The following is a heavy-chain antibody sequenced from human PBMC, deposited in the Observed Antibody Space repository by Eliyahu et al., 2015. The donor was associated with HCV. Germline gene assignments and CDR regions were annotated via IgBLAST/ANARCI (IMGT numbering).Heavy chain of an antibody. D-gene: IGHD2-8*02. V-gene: IGHV4-34*01. J-gene: IGHJ5*02. Sequence: QVQLQQWGAGLLKPSETLSLTCAVYGGSFSGYYWSWIRQPPGKGLEWIGEINHSGSTNYNPSLKSRVTISVDTSKNQFSLKLSSVTAADTAVYYCARAQWIVLVVYAPSRGGWFDPWGQGTLSPSPQ. CDR2: INHSGST. CDR1: GGSFSGYY. CDR3: ARAQWIVLVVYAPSRGGWFDP.